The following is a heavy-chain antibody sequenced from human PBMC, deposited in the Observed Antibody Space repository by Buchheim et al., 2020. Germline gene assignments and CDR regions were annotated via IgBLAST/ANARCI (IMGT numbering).Heavy chain of an antibody. D-gene: IGHD4-17*01. CDR3: ARDTYGIDY. Sequence: QVQLVESGGGLVKPGGSLRLSCAASGFPFRDHFMTWIRQAPGRGLELVSYITSSSRTKYYADSVKGRFTISRADAKHSLDLQMNSLRADDTAVYYCARDTYGIDYWGQGAL. CDR1: GFPFRDHF. J-gene: IGHJ4*02. CDR2: ITSSSRTK. V-gene: IGHV3-11*01.